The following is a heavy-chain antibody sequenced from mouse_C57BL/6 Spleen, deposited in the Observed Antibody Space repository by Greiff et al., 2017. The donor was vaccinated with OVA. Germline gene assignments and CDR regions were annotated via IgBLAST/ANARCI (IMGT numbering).Heavy chain of an antibody. CDR2: ISGGGGNT. V-gene: IGHV5-9*01. CDR3: ARHDGYYSFDY. J-gene: IGHJ2*01. CDR1: GFTFSSYT. D-gene: IGHD2-3*01. Sequence: EVKLVESGGGLVKPGGSLKLSCAASGFTFSSYTMSWVRQTPEKRLEWVATISGGGGNTYYPDSVKGRFTISRDNAKNTLYLQMSSLRSEDTALYYCARHDGYYSFDYWGQGTTLTVSS.